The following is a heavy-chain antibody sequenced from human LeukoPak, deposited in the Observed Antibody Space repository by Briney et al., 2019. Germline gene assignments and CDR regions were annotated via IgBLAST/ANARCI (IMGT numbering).Heavy chain of an antibody. Sequence: RRCPRLSCAASGFTLSSFAMDWGRQAPGKGLEWGAGISYDGSNNYYADTVKGQFTITRDNSKNTLYLQMNSLRAEDTAVYYCARAHRITMLRASYYGMDVWGQGTTVTVSS. J-gene: IGHJ6*02. CDR3: ARAHRITMLRASYYGMDV. CDR1: GFTLSSFA. V-gene: IGHV3-30*04. CDR2: ISYDGSNN. D-gene: IGHD3-10*01.